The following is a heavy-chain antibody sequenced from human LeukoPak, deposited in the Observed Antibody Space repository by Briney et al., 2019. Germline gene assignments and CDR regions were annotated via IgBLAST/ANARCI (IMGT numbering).Heavy chain of an antibody. Sequence: GGSLRLSCVASGFTFSNYWMSWVRQAPGKGLEWVANIKHDGSEKYYVDSVKGRFTISRDNAKNSLDLQMNGLRVEDTAVYYCVTTQTFDYWGQGTLVTVSS. CDR2: IKHDGSEK. CDR1: GFTFSNYW. J-gene: IGHJ4*02. CDR3: VTTQTFDY. V-gene: IGHV3-7*02.